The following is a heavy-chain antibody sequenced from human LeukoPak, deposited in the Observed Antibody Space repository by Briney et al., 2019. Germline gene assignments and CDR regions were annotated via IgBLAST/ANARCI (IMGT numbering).Heavy chain of an antibody. CDR1: GLPFSDYY. CDR2: NTCSCSTI. D-gene: IGHD1-7*01. Sequence: GRSERLFYAASGLPFSDYYLSWARHASGKALVDGSYNTCSCSTIYHADFVKGRFTISRDNAKNSLYLQMNSLRAGDTAVYYCARIRSLELGGFDPWGQGTLVTVSS. J-gene: IGHJ5*02. CDR3: ARIRSLELGGFDP. V-gene: IGHV3-11*01.